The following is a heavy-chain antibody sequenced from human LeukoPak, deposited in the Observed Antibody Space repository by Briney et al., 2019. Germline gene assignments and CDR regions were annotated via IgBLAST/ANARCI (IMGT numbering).Heavy chain of an antibody. Sequence: ASVKVSCKASGYSFPSYGISWVRQAPGQGLEWMGWISAYSGNTNYAHKVQGRVTMTTDTSTSTAYMELSSLRSEDTAVYYCARGSGVSYYYYMDVWGKGTTVTVSS. CDR2: ISAYSGNT. CDR3: ARGSGVSYYYYMDV. J-gene: IGHJ6*03. CDR1: GYSFPSYG. V-gene: IGHV1-18*01. D-gene: IGHD1-26*01.